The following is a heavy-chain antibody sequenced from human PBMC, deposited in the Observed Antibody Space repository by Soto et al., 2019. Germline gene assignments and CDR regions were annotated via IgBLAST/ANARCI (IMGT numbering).Heavy chain of an antibody. CDR2: INPSGGST. V-gene: IGHV1-46*03. CDR1: GYTFTSYY. Sequence: ASVKVSCKASGYTFTSYYMHWVRQAPGQGLEWMGIINPSGGSTSYAQKFQGRVTMTRDTSTSTVYMELSSLRSKDTAVYYCARDWRGKDIVVVPAAMSDYWGQGTLVTVSS. CDR3: ARDWRGKDIVVVPAAMSDY. D-gene: IGHD2-2*01. J-gene: IGHJ4*02.